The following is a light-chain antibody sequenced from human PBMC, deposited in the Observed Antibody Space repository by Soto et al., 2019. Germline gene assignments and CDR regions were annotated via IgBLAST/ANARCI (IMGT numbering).Light chain of an antibody. CDR1: QSVLYNSNNKNY. J-gene: IGKJ3*01. CDR2: LAS. CDR3: QQYYNTPLFT. Sequence: DIVMTQSPDSLAVSLGGRATINCKSSQSVLYNSNNKNYLAWYQQKPGQPPKLLIYLASTRESGVPDRFSGSGSGTDFTLTISSLQAEDVAVYYCQQYYNTPLFTFGPGTKVEIK. V-gene: IGKV4-1*01.